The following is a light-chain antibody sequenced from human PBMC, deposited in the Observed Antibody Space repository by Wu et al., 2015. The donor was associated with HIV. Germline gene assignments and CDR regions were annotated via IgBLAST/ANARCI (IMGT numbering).Light chain of an antibody. J-gene: IGKJ2*02. CDR1: QDVSSA. V-gene: IGKV1-12*01. CDR3: QQSDSDPST. CDR2: AAS. Sequence: ILMTQSPSSVSASVGDKITITCRASQDVSSALAWYQQKPGKAPKLLIYAASNLQSGVPSKFSGSGSGTHFTLTINNLQPEDFATYYCQQSDSDPSTFGQGTRLEIK.